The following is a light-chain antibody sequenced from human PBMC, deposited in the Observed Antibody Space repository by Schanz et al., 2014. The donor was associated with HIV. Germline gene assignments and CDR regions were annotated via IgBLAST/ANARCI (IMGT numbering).Light chain of an antibody. CDR1: QSISSW. V-gene: IGKV1-5*03. J-gene: IGKJ2*01. CDR2: KAS. CDR3: QQCVTYPYT. Sequence: DIQMTQSPSTLSASVGDRVTITCRASQSISSWLAWYQQKPGKAPNLLIYKASSLESGVPSRFSGSGSGTEFTLTISSLQPDDFATYYCQQCVTYPYTFGQGTKLDIK.